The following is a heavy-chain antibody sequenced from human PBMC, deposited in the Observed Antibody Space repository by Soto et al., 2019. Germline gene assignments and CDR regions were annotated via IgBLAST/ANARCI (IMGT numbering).Heavy chain of an antibody. Sequence: SETLSLTCTVSGGSISSSSYYWGWIRQPPGKGLEWIGSIYYSGSTYYNPSLKSRVTISVDTSKNQFSLKLSSVTAADTAVYYCARRGKASRTFFLWGQGTLVTVSS. CDR2: IYYSGST. CDR1: GGSISSSSYY. J-gene: IGHJ4*02. CDR3: ARRGKASRTFFL. V-gene: IGHV4-39*01. D-gene: IGHD6-13*01.